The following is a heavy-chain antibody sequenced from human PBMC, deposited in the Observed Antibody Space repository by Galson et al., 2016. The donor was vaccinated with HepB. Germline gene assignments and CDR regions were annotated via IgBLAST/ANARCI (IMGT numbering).Heavy chain of an antibody. CDR3: ARDFNPPPTSGEHSPDY. Sequence: SLRLSCAASGFTFSKYAMHWVRQPPGKGLEWVSLISYDGSNSFYADSVKGRFTISRDNSKNTLYLQLNSLKAEDTAVYYCARDFNPPPTSGEHSPDYWGHGTLLTVSS. D-gene: IGHD4-17*01. J-gene: IGHJ4*01. CDR2: ISYDGSNS. V-gene: IGHV3-30-3*01. CDR1: GFTFSKYA.